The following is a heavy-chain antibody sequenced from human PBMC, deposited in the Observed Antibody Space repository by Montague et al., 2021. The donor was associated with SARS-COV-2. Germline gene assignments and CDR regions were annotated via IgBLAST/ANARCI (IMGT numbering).Heavy chain of an antibody. CDR1: GASISSHY. V-gene: IGHV4-59*11. Sequence: SEILSLTCTVSGASISSHYWSWIRQSPGKGLEWIGYIYYSGTTIXNPSLESRVTISVDTSSNVFSLKLRSVTAADTAIYYCARYEAVADAFDIWGQGTVVTVS. CDR2: IYYSGTT. J-gene: IGHJ3*02. D-gene: IGHD6-19*01. CDR3: ARYEAVADAFDI.